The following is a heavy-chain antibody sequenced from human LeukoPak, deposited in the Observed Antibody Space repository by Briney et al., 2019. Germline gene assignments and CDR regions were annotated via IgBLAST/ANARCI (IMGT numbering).Heavy chain of an antibody. D-gene: IGHD2-2*01. CDR3: ARDLSYCSSTSCFLYYYMDV. CDR1: GFTFSSYW. CDR2: IKQDGSEK. J-gene: IGHJ6*03. Sequence: PGGSLRLSCAASGFTFSSYWMSWVRQAPGKGLEWVANIKQDGSEKYYVDSVKGRFTISRDNAKNSLYLQMNSLRAEDTAVYYCARDLSYCSSTSCFLYYYMDVWGKGTTVTVSS. V-gene: IGHV3-7*01.